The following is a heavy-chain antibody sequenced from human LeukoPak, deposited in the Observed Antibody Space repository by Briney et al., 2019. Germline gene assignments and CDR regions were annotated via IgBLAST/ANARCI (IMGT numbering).Heavy chain of an antibody. CDR2: IYASGST. V-gene: IGHV4-4*07. J-gene: IGHJ4*02. Sequence: PSETLSLTCTVSGGSISGYTWSWIRQPAGKGLEWIGRIYASGSTNYNPSLQGRVTMPVDTSRGQFFLMVHSVTAADTAVYYCARGVVGATAFAYWGQGTVVTASS. D-gene: IGHD1-26*01. CDR1: GGSISGYT. CDR3: ARGVVGATAFAY.